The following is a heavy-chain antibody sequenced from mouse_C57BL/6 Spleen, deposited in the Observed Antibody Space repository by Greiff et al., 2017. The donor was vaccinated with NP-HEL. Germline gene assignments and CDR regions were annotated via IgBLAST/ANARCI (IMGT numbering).Heavy chain of an antibody. J-gene: IGHJ4*01. V-gene: IGHV5-4*01. CDR2: ISDGGSYT. CDR1: GFTFSSYA. CDR3: ARELGY. Sequence: EVQGVESGGGLVKPGGSLKLSCAASGFTFSSYAMSWVRQTPEKRLEWVATISDGGSYTYYPDNVKGRFTISRDNAKNNLYLQMSHLKSEDTAMYYCARELGYWGQGTSVTVSS.